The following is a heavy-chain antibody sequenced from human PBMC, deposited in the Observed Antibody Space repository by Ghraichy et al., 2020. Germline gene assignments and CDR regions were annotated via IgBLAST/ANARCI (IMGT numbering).Heavy chain of an antibody. CDR2: IYYSGST. D-gene: IGHD6-19*01. J-gene: IGHJ6*02. CDR1: GGYISSSSYY. Sequence: SQTLSLTCTVSGGYISSSSYYWGWIRQPPGNGLECIGSIYYSGSTYYNTSLKSRVTISVDTSKNQFSLKLSSVTAADTAVYYCVRSSGWYDYYYYYGMDVWGQGTTVTVSS. V-gene: IGHV4-39*01. CDR3: VRSSGWYDYYYYYGMDV.